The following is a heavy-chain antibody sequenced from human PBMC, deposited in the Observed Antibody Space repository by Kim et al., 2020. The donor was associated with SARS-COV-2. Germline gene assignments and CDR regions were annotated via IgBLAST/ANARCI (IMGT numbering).Heavy chain of an antibody. CDR2: INTNTGNP. J-gene: IGHJ4*02. V-gene: IGHV7-4-1*02. D-gene: IGHD3-3*01. CDR3: ARADVTTIFGVVIIPVYDFDY. CDR1: GYTFTSYA. Sequence: ASVKVSCKASGYTFTSYAINWVRQAPGQGLEWMGWINTNTGNPTYAQGFTGRFVFSLDTSVSTAYLQISSLKAEDTAVYYCARADVTTIFGVVIIPVYDFDYWGQGTLLTVSS.